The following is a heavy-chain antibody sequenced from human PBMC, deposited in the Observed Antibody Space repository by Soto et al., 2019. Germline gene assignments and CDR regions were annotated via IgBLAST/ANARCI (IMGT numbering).Heavy chain of an antibody. CDR3: ARYKVGGSGSYYNAWFDP. D-gene: IGHD3-10*01. J-gene: IGHJ5*02. CDR2: IYYSGST. CDR1: GGSISSGDYY. V-gene: IGHV4-30-4*01. Sequence: SETLSLTCTVSGGSISSGDYYWSWIRQPPGKGLEWIGYIYYSGSTYYNPSLKSRVTISVDTSKNQFSLKLSSVTAADTAVYYGARYKVGGSGSYYNAWFDPWGQGTLVTVSS.